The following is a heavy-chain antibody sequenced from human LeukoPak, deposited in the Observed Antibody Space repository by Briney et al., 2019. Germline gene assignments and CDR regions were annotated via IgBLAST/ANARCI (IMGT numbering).Heavy chain of an antibody. D-gene: IGHD6-13*01. CDR2: IYYSGST. CDR3: ARLSSSSWYGVWHSGDYYYYMDV. V-gene: IGHV4-39*01. Sequence: SETLSLTCTVSDGSISSSSYYWGWIRQPPGKGLEWIGSIYYSGSTYYNPSLKSRVTISVDTSKNQFSLKLSSVTAADTAVYYCARLSSSSWYGVWHSGDYYYYMDVWGKGTTVTISS. CDR1: DGSISSSSYY. J-gene: IGHJ6*03.